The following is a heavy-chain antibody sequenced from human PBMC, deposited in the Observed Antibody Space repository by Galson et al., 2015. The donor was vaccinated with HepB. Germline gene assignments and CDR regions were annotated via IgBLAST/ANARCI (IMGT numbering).Heavy chain of an antibody. CDR2: IYSKGDT. D-gene: IGHD3-16*01. CDR3: TRNTGGLGY. J-gene: IGHJ4*02. Sequence: SLRLSCAASGVTVGNNFFSWVRQAPGKGLEWVSLIYSKGDTSYADSVKGRFLISRDSYKNMVYLQMDSLRVEDTAIYYCTRNTGGLGYWGQGTLVSVSS. CDR1: GVTVGNNF. V-gene: IGHV3-66*01.